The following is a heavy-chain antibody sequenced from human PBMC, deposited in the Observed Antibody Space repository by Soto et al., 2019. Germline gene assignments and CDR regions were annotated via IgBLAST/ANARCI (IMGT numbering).Heavy chain of an antibody. J-gene: IGHJ6*02. CDR2: IYYSRST. CDR1: GGSVISPNSY. Sequence: PSETLSLTCTVSGGSVISPNSYWGWIRRAPGKELEWLGNIYYSRSTYYIPSLESRLTISADTSKNQFSLRLTSVTPADTAVYYCARGSCTGGACEEAVDLWGRGTTVTVSS. V-gene: IGHV4-39*01. D-gene: IGHD2-8*02. CDR3: ARGSCTGGACEEAVDL.